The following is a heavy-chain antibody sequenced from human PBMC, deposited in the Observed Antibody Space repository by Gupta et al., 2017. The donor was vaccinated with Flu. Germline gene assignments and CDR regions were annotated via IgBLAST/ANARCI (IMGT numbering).Heavy chain of an antibody. D-gene: IGHD5-24*01. V-gene: IGHV4-39*01. J-gene: IGHJ4*02. CDR1: GGSISSRSYS. Sequence: QLQLQESGPGLVKPSETLSLTCTVSGGSISSRSYSWGWIRQPPGKGLEWIGSIYYSGSTYYNPSLKSRVTISVDKSKNQFSLKLSCVTAEETAVYYCARRMRLRRGMATINTVDYWGQGTLVTGSS. CDR2: IYYSGST. CDR3: ARRMRLRRGMATINTVDY.